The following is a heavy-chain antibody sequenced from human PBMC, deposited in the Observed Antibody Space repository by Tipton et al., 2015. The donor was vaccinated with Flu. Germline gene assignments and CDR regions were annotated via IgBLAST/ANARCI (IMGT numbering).Heavy chain of an antibody. CDR1: GGSISTSSFY. CDR2: IYSSGST. CDR3: ATDRHGSRGSSYAECFQH. V-gene: IGHV4-39*07. D-gene: IGHD5-24*01. Sequence: TLSLTCIVSGGSISTSSFYWDWLRQPPGKGLEWIGRIYSSGSTYYNPSLKSRVTISVDTSKNQFSLKVSSVTAADTAVYYCATDRHGSRGSSYAECFQHWGQGTRVGVTA. J-gene: IGHJ1*01.